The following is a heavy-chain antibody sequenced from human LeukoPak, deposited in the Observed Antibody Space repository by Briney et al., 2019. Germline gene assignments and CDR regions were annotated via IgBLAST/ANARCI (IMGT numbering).Heavy chain of an antibody. CDR1: GFNFRDAA. V-gene: IGHV3-23*01. J-gene: IGHJ3*01. D-gene: IGHD5-24*01. CDR3: AKDIQLST. CDR2: ISFSGDNS. Sequence: GGSLRLSCAASGFNFRDAAMTWVRQAPGKGLEWVSLISFSGDNSYYADSVKGRFTISRDNSKNTLSLQMNSLRIKDTAIYYCAKDIQLSTWGLGTMATVSS.